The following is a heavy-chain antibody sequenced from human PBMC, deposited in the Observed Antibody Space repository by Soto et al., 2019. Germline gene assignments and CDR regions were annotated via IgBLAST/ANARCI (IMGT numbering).Heavy chain of an antibody. D-gene: IGHD3-10*01. CDR1: GFTFSSYS. Sequence: EVQLVESGGCLVQPGWSLRLSCAASGFTFSSYSMNWVRQAPGKGLEWVSYISSSSSTIYYADSVKGRFTISRDNAKNSLYLQMNSLRDEDTAVYYCARDSVGGSYYYYYGMDVWGQGTTVTVSS. CDR3: ARDSVGGSYYYYYGMDV. CDR2: ISSSSSTI. V-gene: IGHV3-48*02. J-gene: IGHJ6*02.